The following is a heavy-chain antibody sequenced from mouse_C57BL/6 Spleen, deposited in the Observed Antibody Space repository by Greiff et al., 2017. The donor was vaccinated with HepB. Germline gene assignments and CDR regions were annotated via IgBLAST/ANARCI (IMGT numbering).Heavy chain of an antibody. J-gene: IGHJ4*01. Sequence: QVQLQQPGAELVMPGASVKLSCKASGYTFTSYWMHWVKQRPGQGLEWIGEIDPSDSYTNYNQKFKGKSPLTGDKSSSTAYMQLSSLTSEDSAVYYCARGGAYDYDLYAMDYWGQGTSVTVSS. CDR3: ARGGAYDYDLYAMDY. CDR1: GYTFTSYW. CDR2: IDPSDSYT. D-gene: IGHD2-4*01. V-gene: IGHV1-69*01.